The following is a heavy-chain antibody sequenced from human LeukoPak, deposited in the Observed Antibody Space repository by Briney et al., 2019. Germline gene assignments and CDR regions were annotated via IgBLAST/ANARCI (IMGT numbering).Heavy chain of an antibody. Sequence: SETLSLTCTVSGGSISSYYWSWIRQPAGKGLEWIGRIYTSGSTNYNPSLKSRVTMSVDTSKNRFSLKLSSVTAADTAVYYCARGLALELRTRYYYYYYMDVWGKGTTVTVSS. CDR1: GGSISSYY. D-gene: IGHD1-7*01. V-gene: IGHV4-4*07. J-gene: IGHJ6*03. CDR3: ARGLALELRTRYYYYYYMDV. CDR2: IYTSGST.